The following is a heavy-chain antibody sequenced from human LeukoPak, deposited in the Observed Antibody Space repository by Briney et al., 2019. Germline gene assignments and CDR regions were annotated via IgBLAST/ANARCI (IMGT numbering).Heavy chain of an antibody. Sequence: GSLKVSCKASGYTFTDYFIHWVRQAPGQGVEWMGWINPNGGGTNNAQNFQGRVTMTRDTSISTAYMDLSSLRSEDTAVYYCATGGEDDYYYYGMDVWGQGTTVTVSS. CDR2: INPNGGGT. D-gene: IGHD3-10*01. CDR1: GYTFTDYF. J-gene: IGHJ6*02. V-gene: IGHV1-2*02. CDR3: ATGGEDDYYYYGMDV.